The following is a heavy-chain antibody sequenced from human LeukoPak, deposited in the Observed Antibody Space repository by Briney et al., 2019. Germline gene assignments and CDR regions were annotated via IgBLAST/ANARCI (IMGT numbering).Heavy chain of an antibody. CDR3: ARGQDDFWSGENQDDY. D-gene: IGHD3-3*01. Sequence: PGGSLRLSCAASGFTFSSYAMSWVRQAPGKGLEWIGEINHSGSTNYNPSLKSRVTISVDTSKNQFSLKLSSVTAADTAVYYCARGQDDFWSGENQDDYWGQGTLVTVSS. CDR2: INHSGST. CDR1: GFTFSSYA. V-gene: IGHV4-34*01. J-gene: IGHJ4*01.